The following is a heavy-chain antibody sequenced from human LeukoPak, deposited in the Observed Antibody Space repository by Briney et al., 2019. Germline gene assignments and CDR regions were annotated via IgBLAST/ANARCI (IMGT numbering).Heavy chain of an antibody. J-gene: IGHJ4*02. V-gene: IGHV4-30-2*01. D-gene: IGHD3-22*01. CDR3: ARGDYDSSYYFDY. CDR1: GGSISSGGYS. Sequence: SETLSLTCAVSGGSISSGGYSWSWIRQPPGKGLEWIGYIYHSGSTYYNPSLKSRVTISVDTSKNQFSLKLCSVTAADTAVYYCARGDYDSSYYFDYWGQGTLVTVSS. CDR2: IYHSGST.